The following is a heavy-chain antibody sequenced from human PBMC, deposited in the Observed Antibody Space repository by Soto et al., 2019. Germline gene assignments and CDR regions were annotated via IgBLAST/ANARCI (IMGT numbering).Heavy chain of an antibody. CDR2: IAVGSGNT. V-gene: IGHV1-58*01. Sequence: QMQLVQSGPEVRKPGTSVKVSCKASGFTFSSSALQWVRQARGQRLEWIGWIAVGSGNTNYAQKFQERVTITRDMSTSIAYMELNSLRSDDTAVYYCAARGGRDYYMDVWAKGPRSPSP. CDR3: AARGGRDYYMDV. D-gene: IGHD2-15*01. J-gene: IGHJ6*03. CDR1: GFTFSSSA.